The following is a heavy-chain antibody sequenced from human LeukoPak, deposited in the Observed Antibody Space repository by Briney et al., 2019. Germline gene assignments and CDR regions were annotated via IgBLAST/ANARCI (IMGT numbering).Heavy chain of an antibody. CDR3: ASPRSSSGWELEY. CDR2: ISSSSSYI. Sequence: PGGSLRLSCAASGFTFSSYSMNWVRQAPGKGLEWVSSISSSSSYIYYADSVKGRFTISRDNAKNSLYLKMNSLRAEDTAVYYCASPRSSSGWELEYWGQGTLVTVSS. J-gene: IGHJ4*02. CDR1: GFTFSSYS. D-gene: IGHD6-19*01. V-gene: IGHV3-21*01.